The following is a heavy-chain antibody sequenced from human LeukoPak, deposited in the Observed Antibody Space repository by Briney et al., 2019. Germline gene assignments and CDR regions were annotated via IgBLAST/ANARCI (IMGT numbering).Heavy chain of an antibody. CDR3: ARGGGLEFDY. V-gene: IGHV4-34*01. CDR2: INHSGST. D-gene: IGHD3-16*01. J-gene: IGHJ4*02. CDR1: GGSFSGYY. Sequence: SETLSLTCAVHGGSFSGYYWSWIRQPPGKGLEWIGEINHSGSTNYNPSLKSRVTISVDTSKNQFSLKLSSVTAADTAVYYCARGGGLEFDYWGQGTLVTVSS.